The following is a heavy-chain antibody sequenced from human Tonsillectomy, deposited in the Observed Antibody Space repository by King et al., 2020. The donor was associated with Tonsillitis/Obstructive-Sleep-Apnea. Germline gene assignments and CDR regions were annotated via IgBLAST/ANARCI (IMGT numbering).Heavy chain of an antibody. Sequence: TLKESGPTLVKPTQTLTLTCAFSGFSLSTSGVGVGWIRQPPGKALEWLALIFWDDDKRYSPSLKSRLTITKDTSKNQVVLTMTNMDPVDTAKYFCSHSFYGGLGYYFYHMDVWGKGTTVTVSS. CDR3: SHSFYGGLGYYFYHMDV. CDR1: GFSLSTSGVG. J-gene: IGHJ6*03. D-gene: IGHD4-23*01. CDR2: IFWDDDK. V-gene: IGHV2-5*02.